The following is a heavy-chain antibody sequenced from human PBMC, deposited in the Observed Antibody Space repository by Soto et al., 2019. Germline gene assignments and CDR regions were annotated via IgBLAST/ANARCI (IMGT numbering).Heavy chain of an antibody. J-gene: IGHJ4*02. V-gene: IGHV3-48*01. Sequence: GGSLRLSCAASGFTFSSYSMNWVRQAPGKGLEWVSYISSSSSTIYYADSVKGRFTISRDNAKNSLYLQMNSLRAEDTAVYYCARDPGDDELERPGYWGQGTLVTVSS. CDR2: ISSSSSTI. D-gene: IGHD1-1*01. CDR1: GFTFSSYS. CDR3: ARDPGDDELERPGY.